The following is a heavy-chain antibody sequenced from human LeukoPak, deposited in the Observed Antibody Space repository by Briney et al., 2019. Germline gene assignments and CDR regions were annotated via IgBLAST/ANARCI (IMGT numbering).Heavy chain of an antibody. CDR3: AKSGSVLRYFDWSRRPYYYYGMDV. Sequence: GRSLRLSCAASGFTFSIYAMSWVSQAPGKGLEWGSAIRGNGWNTYYADSVKGRLTIARDNFKDKMYLQMNSLRAEDTAVYYCAKSGSVLRYFDWSRRPYYYYGMDVWGQGTTVTVSS. J-gene: IGHJ6*02. CDR2: IRGNGWNT. V-gene: IGHV3-23*01. CDR1: GFTFSIYA. D-gene: IGHD3-9*01.